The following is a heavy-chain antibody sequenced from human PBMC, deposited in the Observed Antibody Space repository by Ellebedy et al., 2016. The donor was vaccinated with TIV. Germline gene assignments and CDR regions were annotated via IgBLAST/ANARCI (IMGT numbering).Heavy chain of an antibody. Sequence: GESLKISXKGSGYSFTSYWIGWVRQMPGKGLEWMGRIDPSDSYTNYSPSFQGHVTISADKSISTAYLQWSSLKASDTAMYYCARDGYNHELQHWGQGTLVTVSS. D-gene: IGHD5-24*01. CDR2: IDPSDSYT. J-gene: IGHJ1*01. CDR3: ARDGYNHELQH. V-gene: IGHV5-10-1*01. CDR1: GYSFTSYW.